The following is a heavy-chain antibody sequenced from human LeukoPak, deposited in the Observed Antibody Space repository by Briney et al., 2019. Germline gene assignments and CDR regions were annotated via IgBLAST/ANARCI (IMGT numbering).Heavy chain of an antibody. CDR3: ARTRTVYQYYYHMDV. J-gene: IGHJ6*03. V-gene: IGHV4-59*01. CDR2: IDYSGST. CDR1: GGSISSYY. D-gene: IGHD2-2*01. Sequence: SETLSLTCTVSGGSISSYYWSWIRQPPGKGLEWIGYIDYSGSTNYNPSLNGRVTISVDTSKNQFSLKLTSVTAADTAVYYCARTRTVYQYYYHMDVWGKGTTVTVAS.